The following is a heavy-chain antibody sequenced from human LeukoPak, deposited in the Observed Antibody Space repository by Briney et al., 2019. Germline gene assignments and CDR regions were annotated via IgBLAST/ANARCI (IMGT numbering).Heavy chain of an antibody. V-gene: IGHV4-4*07. CDR3: ARLPPSTYYYYYMDV. J-gene: IGHJ6*03. CDR2: IYTSGST. Sequence: SETLSLTCTVSGGSISSYYWSWIRQPAGKGLEWIGRIYTSGSTNYNPSLKSRVTMSVDTSKNQFSLKLSSVTAADTAVYYCARLPPSTYYYYYMDVWGKGTTVTVSS. CDR1: GGSISSYY.